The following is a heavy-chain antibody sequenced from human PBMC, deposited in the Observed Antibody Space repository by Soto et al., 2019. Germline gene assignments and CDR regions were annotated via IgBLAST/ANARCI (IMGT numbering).Heavy chain of an antibody. CDR1: GFTFSSYG. J-gene: IGHJ6*02. Sequence: PGGSLRLSCAASGFTFSSYGMHWVRQAPGKGLEWVAVIWYDGSNKYYADSVKGRFTISRDNSKNTLYLQMNSLRAEDTAVYYCARDPDRKLRYFDWLLSGDYYGMDVWGQGTTVTVSS. CDR2: IWYDGSNK. D-gene: IGHD3-9*01. V-gene: IGHV3-33*01. CDR3: ARDPDRKLRYFDWLLSGDYYGMDV.